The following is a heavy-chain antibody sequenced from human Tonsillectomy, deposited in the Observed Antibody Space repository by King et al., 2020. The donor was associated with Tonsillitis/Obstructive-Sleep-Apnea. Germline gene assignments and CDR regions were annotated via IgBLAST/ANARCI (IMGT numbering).Heavy chain of an antibody. CDR3: VKEWDRIAYGGPSSAFDI. CDR1: GFTFDDYA. V-gene: IGHV3-9*01. CDR2: ISWNSGSI. D-gene: IGHD4-23*01. J-gene: IGHJ3*02. Sequence: VQLVESGGGLVQPGRSLRLSCAASGFTFDDYAMHWVRQAPGKGLEWVSGISWNSGSIGYADSVKGRFTISRDNAKNSLYLQMNSLRVEDTALYYCVKEWDRIAYGGPSSAFDIWGQGTMVTVSS.